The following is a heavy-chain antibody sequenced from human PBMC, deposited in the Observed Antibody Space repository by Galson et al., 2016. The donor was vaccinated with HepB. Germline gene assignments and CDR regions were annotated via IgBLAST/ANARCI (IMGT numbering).Heavy chain of an antibody. J-gene: IGHJ4*02. CDR2: IRGSGEYT. V-gene: IGHV3-23*01. D-gene: IGHD3-9*01. CDR1: GFILSNYD. Sequence: SLRLSCAASGFILSNYDMNWVRQAPGKGLEWVSSIRGSGEYTYYADSVKGRFTISRDNSENTLSLQMHSLRIEDTAIYYCTKGRVTGHFNVDYWGQGTLVTVSS. CDR3: TKGRVTGHFNVDY.